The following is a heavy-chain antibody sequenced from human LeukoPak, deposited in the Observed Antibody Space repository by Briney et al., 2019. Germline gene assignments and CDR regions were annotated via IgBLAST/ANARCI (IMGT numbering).Heavy chain of an antibody. CDR2: INPHSGGT. D-gene: IGHD6-6*01. CDR1: GYTFTDYY. J-gene: IGHJ6*03. Sequence: ASVKVSCKASGYTFTDYYMHWVRQAPGQGLEWMGWINPHSGGTNYAQSFQGRVTMTRDTSISTAYMELSGLRSDDTAVYYCARGDLVRHYYYMDVWGKGTTVTVSS. CDR3: ARGDLVRHYYYMDV. V-gene: IGHV1-2*02.